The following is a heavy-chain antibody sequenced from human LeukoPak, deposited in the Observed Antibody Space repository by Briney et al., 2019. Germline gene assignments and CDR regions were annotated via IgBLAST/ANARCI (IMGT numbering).Heavy chain of an antibody. CDR2: IYAGDSDT. D-gene: IGHD1-26*01. CDR1: GYSFTSYW. Sequence: GESLKISCKGSGYSFTSYWIGWVRQMPGKGLEWMGIIYAGDSDTRYSPSFQGQVTISVDKSISTAYLQWSSLQASDTAMYYCARAIGSSQFYFYYGMDVWGQGTTVTVSS. CDR3: ARAIGSSQFYFYYGMDV. V-gene: IGHV5-51*01. J-gene: IGHJ6*02.